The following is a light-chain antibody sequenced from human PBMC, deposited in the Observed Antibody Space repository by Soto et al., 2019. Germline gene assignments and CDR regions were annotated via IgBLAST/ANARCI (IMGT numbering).Light chain of an antibody. CDR3: MQSVQAPWT. CDR2: GVS. V-gene: IGKV2D-29*01. CDR1: QSLLYSDGKTY. Sequence: EIVLTQTPLSLSVTPGQPASISCRSSQSLLYSDGKTYLYWYLQKAGQPPQLLIYGVSNRFSRVPDRVSGSGSGRDFTLKISRVEAEDVGVYYCMQSVQAPWTFSQGTKVEIK. J-gene: IGKJ1*01.